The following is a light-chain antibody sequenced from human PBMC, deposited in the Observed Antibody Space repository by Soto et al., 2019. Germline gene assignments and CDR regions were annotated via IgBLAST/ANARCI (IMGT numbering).Light chain of an antibody. CDR3: AAWDGSLTGVV. CDR2: RDN. CDR1: TSNIASNT. V-gene: IGLV1-44*01. Sequence: QSVLTQPPSASGTPGQRVTISCSGSTSNIASNTVTWYQQLPGTAPKLLIYRDNHRPSGVPARFSGSKSGTSASLAISGLQYEDEADYYCAAWDGSLTGVVFGGGTKLTVL. J-gene: IGLJ2*01.